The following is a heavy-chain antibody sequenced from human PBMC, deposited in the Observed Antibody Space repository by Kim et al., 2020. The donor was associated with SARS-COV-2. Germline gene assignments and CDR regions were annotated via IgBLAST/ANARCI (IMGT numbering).Heavy chain of an antibody. D-gene: IGHD3-10*02. J-gene: IGHJ6*02. V-gene: IGHV3-74*01. CDR2: ICGDGIYT. CDR3: ERGMFKTGFDT. CDR1: GFTLRSYW. Sequence: GGSLRLSCAASGFTLRSYWINWVRQAPGKGLVWVSRICGDGIYTHYADSVKGRFTVSSDNDDNTVYLQMNSLRADDKDVYYFERGMFKTGFDTWGQGTTVTVSS.